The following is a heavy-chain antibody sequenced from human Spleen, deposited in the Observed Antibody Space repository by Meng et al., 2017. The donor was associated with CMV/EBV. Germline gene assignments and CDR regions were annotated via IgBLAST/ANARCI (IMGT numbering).Heavy chain of an antibody. CDR2: INANRGNT. Sequence: CKASGYIFTTYDINEVRQATGQGGGWMGWINANRGNTGYAEKLQGRVAITRNTSISTAYMELSSLRSGDTAVYYCAIRNLTLRTLGSWGQGTLVTVSS. V-gene: IGHV1-8*01. D-gene: IGHD1-14*01. J-gene: IGHJ5*02. CDR1: GYIFTTYD. CDR3: AIRNLTLRTLGS.